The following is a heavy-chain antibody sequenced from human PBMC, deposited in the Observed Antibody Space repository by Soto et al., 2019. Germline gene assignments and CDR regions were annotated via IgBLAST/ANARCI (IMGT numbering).Heavy chain of an antibody. J-gene: IGHJ2*01. D-gene: IGHD3-22*01. CDR2: IYWDDDK. V-gene: IGHV2-5*02. Sequence: QITLKESGPTLVKPTQTLTLTCTFSGFSLSTSGVGVGWIRQPPGKALEWLALIYWDDDKRYSPSLKSRHTITKDTSKNQVVLTMTNMDPVDTATYYCAHSLYYYDSSGYYGDWYFDLWGRGTLVTVSS. CDR3: AHSLYYYDSSGYYGDWYFDL. CDR1: GFSLSTSGVG.